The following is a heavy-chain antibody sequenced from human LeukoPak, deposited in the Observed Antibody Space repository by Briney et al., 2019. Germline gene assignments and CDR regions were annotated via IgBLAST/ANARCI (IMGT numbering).Heavy chain of an antibody. D-gene: IGHD3-10*01. CDR2: INPNSGGT. J-gene: IGHJ4*02. CDR3: ARGFWVWPQRSRRGYYFDY. CDR1: GYTFTGYY. V-gene: IGHV1-2*06. Sequence: SVKASCKASGYTFTGYYMHWVRQAPGQGLEWMGRINPNSGGTNYAQKFQGRVTMTRDTSINTAYMDLSRLRSDDTAVYYCARGFWVWPQRSRRGYYFDYWGQGTLATVSS.